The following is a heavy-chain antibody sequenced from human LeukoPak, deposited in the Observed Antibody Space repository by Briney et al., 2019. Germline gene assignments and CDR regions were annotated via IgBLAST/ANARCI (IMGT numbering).Heavy chain of an antibody. CDR3: ARLIRDGYNSCHDY. J-gene: IGHJ4*02. D-gene: IGHD5-24*01. V-gene: IGHV4-34*01. CDR1: GGSFSNYY. CDR2: INHSGST. Sequence: PSETLSLTCAVYGGSFSNYYWSWIRQPPGKGLEWIGEINHSGSTNYNPSLKSRVTISVDTSKNQFSLKLSSVTAADTAVYYCARLIRDGYNSCHDYWGQGTLVTVSS.